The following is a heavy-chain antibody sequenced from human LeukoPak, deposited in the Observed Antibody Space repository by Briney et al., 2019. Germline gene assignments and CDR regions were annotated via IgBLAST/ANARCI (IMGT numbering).Heavy chain of an antibody. CDR3: ARDRAGYCSSTSCFEADY. V-gene: IGHV1-46*01. D-gene: IGHD2-2*03. Sequence: SGGSTSYAQKFQGRVTMTRDTSTSTVYMELSSLRSEDTAVYYCARDRAGYCSSTSCFEADYWGQGTLVTVSS. J-gene: IGHJ4*02. CDR2: SGGST.